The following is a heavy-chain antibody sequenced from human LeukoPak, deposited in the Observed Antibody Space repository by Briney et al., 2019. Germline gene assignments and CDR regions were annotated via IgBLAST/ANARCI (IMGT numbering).Heavy chain of an antibody. J-gene: IGHJ4*02. CDR2: IIPIFGTA. CDR3: ARGMVRGVPGPYFDY. V-gene: IGHV1-69*05. CDR1: GGTFSGYA. D-gene: IGHD3-10*01. Sequence: GSSVKVSCKASGGTFSGYAISWVRQAPGQGLEWMGGIIPIFGTANYAQKFQGRVTITTDESTSTAYMELSSLRSEDTAVYYCARGMVRGVPGPYFDYWGQGTLVTVSS.